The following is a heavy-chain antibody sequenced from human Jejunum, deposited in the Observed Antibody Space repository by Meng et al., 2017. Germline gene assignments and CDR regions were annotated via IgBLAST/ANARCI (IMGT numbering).Heavy chain of an antibody. V-gene: IGHV4-61*02. Sequence: SETLSLTCTVSGDSISSGSAYWSWIRQPAGKELEWIGRIYSSGTTNYSPPLSNRVTISRDKSKTQFSLSLGSVTAADTAVYYCARGGDSGIRGAPSYFDFWGQGTLVTVSS. CDR3: ARGGDSGIRGAPSYFDF. CDR2: IYSSGTT. CDR1: GDSISSGSAY. J-gene: IGHJ4*03. D-gene: IGHD3-10*01.